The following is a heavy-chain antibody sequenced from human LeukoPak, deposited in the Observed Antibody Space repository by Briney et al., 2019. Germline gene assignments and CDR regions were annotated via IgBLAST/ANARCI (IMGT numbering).Heavy chain of an antibody. J-gene: IGHJ5*02. D-gene: IGHD3-9*01. CDR1: GFTFSSYA. V-gene: IGHV3-23*01. CDR2: ISGSGGST. CDR3: AKAPGAYIRYFDSNWFDP. Sequence: GGSLRLSCAASGFTFSSYAMSWVRQAPGKGLEWVSAISGSGGSTYYADSVKGRFTITRDNSKNTLYLQMNSLRAEDTAVYYCAKAPGAYIRYFDSNWFDPWGQGTLVTVSS.